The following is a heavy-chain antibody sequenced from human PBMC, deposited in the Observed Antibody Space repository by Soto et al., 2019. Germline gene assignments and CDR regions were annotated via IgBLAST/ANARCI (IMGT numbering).Heavy chain of an antibody. J-gene: IGHJ5*02. Sequence: GGSLRLSCAASGFTFSSYAMSWVRQAPGKGLEWVSAISGSGGSTYYADSVKGRFTISRDNSKNTLYLQMNSLRAEDTAVYYCARARGVVVPAAMRVWFDPWGQGTLVTVSS. V-gene: IGHV3-23*01. CDR1: GFTFSSYA. CDR2: ISGSGGST. D-gene: IGHD2-2*01. CDR3: ARARGVVVPAAMRVWFDP.